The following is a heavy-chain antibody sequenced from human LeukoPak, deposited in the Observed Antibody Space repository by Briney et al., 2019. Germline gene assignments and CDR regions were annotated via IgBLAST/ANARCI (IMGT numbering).Heavy chain of an antibody. D-gene: IGHD3-16*02. Sequence: PSETLSLTCTVSGVSISSYYWRWIRPPAGKGLEWIGRIYTSGSTNYNPSLKSRVTMSVDTFKNHFSLKMRSVTAADTAVYYCARGGPYDYVWGSYRQASYYYYYMDVWGKGTTVTVSS. CDR2: IYTSGST. J-gene: IGHJ6*03. V-gene: IGHV4-4*07. CDR1: GVSISSYY. CDR3: ARGGPYDYVWGSYRQASYYYYYMDV.